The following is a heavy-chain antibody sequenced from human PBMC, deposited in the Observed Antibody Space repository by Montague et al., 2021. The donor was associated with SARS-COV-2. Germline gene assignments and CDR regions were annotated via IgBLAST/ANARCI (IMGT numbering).Heavy chain of an antibody. CDR3: AENWGSGITDNWFDP. J-gene: IGHJ5*02. Sequence: TLSLTCTVSGASISSGDSYWSWIRQHPGKGLEWIGFTFHTGGSYYNPSLKSRVLISVDTSKNQFSLKLISVTAADTAVYYCAENWGSGITDNWFDPWGQGTLVTVSS. D-gene: IGHD1-20*01. CDR1: GASISSGDSY. CDR2: TFHTGGS. V-gene: IGHV4-31*03.